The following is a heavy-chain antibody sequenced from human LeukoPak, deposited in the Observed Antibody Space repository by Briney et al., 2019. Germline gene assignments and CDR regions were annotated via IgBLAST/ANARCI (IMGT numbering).Heavy chain of an antibody. D-gene: IGHD3-22*01. CDR3: AKCLTMIPESFQH. J-gene: IGHJ1*01. CDR1: GFTFSTYG. Sequence: GGSLRLSCGASGFTFSTYGMTWVRQAPGKGPEWGSGISGSGDTTKYADSVKGRFTISRDNSKNTLYLQMNSLRAEDTAVYYCAKCLTMIPESFQHWGQGTLVTVSS. V-gene: IGHV3-23*01. CDR2: ISGSGDTT.